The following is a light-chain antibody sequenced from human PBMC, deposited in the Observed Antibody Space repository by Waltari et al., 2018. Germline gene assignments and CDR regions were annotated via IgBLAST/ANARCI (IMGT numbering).Light chain of an antibody. V-gene: IGLV3-21*02. J-gene: IGLJ1*01. CDR2: DDK. Sequence: SYVLTQPPSVSVAPGQMARITCGGGNHETKNVHWYQLKPGQAPVLVVHDDKDRPSGIPKRFSGSNSGNTATLTISRAGAGDEADYYCQVWDSSSYVFGSGTKVTVL. CDR1: NHETKN. CDR3: QVWDSSSYV.